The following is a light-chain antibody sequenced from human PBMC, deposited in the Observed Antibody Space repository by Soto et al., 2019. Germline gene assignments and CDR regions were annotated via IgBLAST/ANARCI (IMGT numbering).Light chain of an antibody. V-gene: IGLV1-40*01. J-gene: IGLJ1*01. CDR3: QSYYSSLSGSV. Sequence: QSVLTQPPSVSGSPGQRVTISCTGSSSNIGAGYDVHWYQQLPGTAPKLLIHANNKRPSGVPDRFSGSKSGTSASLAITGLQAEDEADYSCQSYYSSLSGSVFGTGTKLTVL. CDR1: SSNIGAGYD. CDR2: ANN.